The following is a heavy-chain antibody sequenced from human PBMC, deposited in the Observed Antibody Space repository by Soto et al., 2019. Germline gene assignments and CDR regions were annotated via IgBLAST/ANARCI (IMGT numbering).Heavy chain of an antibody. CDR2: IIPISGTA. J-gene: IGHJ6*02. V-gene: IGHV1-69*01. CDR3: ARSQGSSTSLEIYYYYYYGMDV. D-gene: IGHD2-2*01. CDR1: GGTFSSYA. Sequence: QVQLVQSGAAVKKPGSSVKVSCKASGGTFSSYAISWVRQAPGQGLEWLGGIIPISGTANYAQKFQGRVTITADESTSTAYMELSSLISEDTAVYYCARSQGSSTSLEIYYYYYYGMDVWGQGTTVTVSS.